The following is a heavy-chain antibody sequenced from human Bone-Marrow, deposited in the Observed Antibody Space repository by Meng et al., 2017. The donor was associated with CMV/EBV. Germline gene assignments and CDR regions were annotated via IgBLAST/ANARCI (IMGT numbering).Heavy chain of an antibody. D-gene: IGHD3-3*01. V-gene: IGHV3-21*01. Sequence: GESLKISCAASGFTFSSYSMNWVRQAPGKGLEWVSSISSSSSYIYYADSVKGRFTISRDNAKNSLYLQMNSLRAEDTAVYYCARPYDFWSGFPPFYWGQGTLVTFSS. CDR1: GFTFSSYS. J-gene: IGHJ4*02. CDR2: ISSSSSYI. CDR3: ARPYDFWSGFPPFY.